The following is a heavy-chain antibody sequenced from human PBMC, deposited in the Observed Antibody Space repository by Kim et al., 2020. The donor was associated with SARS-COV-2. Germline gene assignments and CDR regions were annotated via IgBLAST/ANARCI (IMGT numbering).Heavy chain of an antibody. CDR1: GGSISSSSYY. CDR3: ARTTMVRGIDY. J-gene: IGHJ4*02. D-gene: IGHD3-10*01. Sequence: SETLSLTCTVSGGSISSSSYYWGWIRQPPGKGLEWIGSIYYSGSTYYNPSLKSRVTISVDTSKNQFSLKLSSVTAADTAVYYCARTTMVRGIDYWGQGTLVTVSS. V-gene: IGHV4-39*01. CDR2: IYYSGST.